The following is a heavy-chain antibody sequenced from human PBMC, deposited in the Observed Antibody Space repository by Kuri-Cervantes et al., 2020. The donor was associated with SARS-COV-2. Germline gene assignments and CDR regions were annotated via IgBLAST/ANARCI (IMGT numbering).Heavy chain of an antibody. J-gene: IGHJ4*02. CDR1: GGTFSSYA. V-gene: IGHV1-69*13. CDR3: ARVLWFGDPPDY. CDR2: IIPIFGTA. D-gene: IGHD3-10*01. Sequence: SVKVSCKASGGTFSSYAISWVRQAPGQGLEWMGGIIPIFGTANYAQKFRGRVTITADESTSTAYMELSSLRSEDTAVYYCARVLWFGDPPDYWGQGTLVTVSS.